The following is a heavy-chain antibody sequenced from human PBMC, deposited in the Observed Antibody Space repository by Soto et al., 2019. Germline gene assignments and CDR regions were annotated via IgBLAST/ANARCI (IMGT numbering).Heavy chain of an antibody. J-gene: IGHJ3*02. CDR1: GFTFSTYA. Sequence: GGSLRLSCTASGFTFSTYAMNWVRQTPGKGLEWVSAISGSGGSTYYADSVQGRFTVSRDNYMNTLYLQMNSLRIEDTAVYYCAHPRGYGVFDAYDICGQGPMVTVSS. CDR3: AHPRGYGVFDAYDI. CDR2: ISGSGGST. D-gene: IGHD2-8*01. V-gene: IGHV3-23*01.